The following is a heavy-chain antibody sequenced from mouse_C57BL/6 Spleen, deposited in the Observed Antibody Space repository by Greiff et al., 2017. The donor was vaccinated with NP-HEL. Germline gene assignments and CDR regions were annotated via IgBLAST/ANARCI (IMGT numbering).Heavy chain of an antibody. CDR1: GFTFSDYG. V-gene: IGHV5-17*01. D-gene: IGHD1-1*01. J-gene: IGHJ4*01. Sequence: EVQRVESGGGLVKPGGSLKLSCAASGFTFSDYGMHWVRQAPEQGLEWVAYISSGSSTIYYADTVKGRFTISRDNAKNTLFLQMTSLRSEDTAMYYCARTQYYWAMDYGGQGTSVTVSS. CDR2: ISSGSSTI. CDR3: ARTQYYWAMDY.